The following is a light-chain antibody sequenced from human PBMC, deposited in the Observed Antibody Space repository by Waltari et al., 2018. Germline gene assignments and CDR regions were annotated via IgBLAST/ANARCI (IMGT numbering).Light chain of an antibody. Sequence: EIVMTQSPATLSVSPGERATLSCRASQSVSSNLAWYQQKPGQAPRLLIDGESTRATGIPARFSGSGSGTEFTLTISSLQSEDFAVYSCQQYNNWPGTFGQGTKVEIK. J-gene: IGKJ1*01. CDR2: GES. CDR3: QQYNNWPGT. CDR1: QSVSSN. V-gene: IGKV3-15*01.